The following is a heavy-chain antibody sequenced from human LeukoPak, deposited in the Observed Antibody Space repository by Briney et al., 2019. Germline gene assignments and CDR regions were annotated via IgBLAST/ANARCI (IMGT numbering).Heavy chain of an antibody. V-gene: IGHV3-74*01. CDR2: IASDGSST. CDR1: GFTFSSYW. CDR3: ARGRPHGNDY. D-gene: IGHD4-23*01. Sequence: GGSLRLSCAASGFTFSSYWMNWVRQAPGKGLVWVSRIASDGSSTTYADSVKGRFSVSRDNAKNTLYLQMNSLRVEDTAVYYCARGRPHGNDYWGQGTLVTVSS. J-gene: IGHJ4*02.